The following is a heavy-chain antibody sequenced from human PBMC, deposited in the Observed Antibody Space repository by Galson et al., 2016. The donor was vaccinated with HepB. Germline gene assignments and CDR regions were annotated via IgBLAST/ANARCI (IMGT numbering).Heavy chain of an antibody. CDR3: VKDTQRWLQKPWWAFDS. CDR1: GFTFDGFA. Sequence: SLRLSCAASGFTFDGFAMHWVRRPPGKGLEWVSGINWHSRDIEYADSVQGRFTISRDNAKNTLYLQMNSLRPEDTALYYCVKDTQRWLQKPWWAFDSWGQGTMVTAS. CDR2: INWHSRDI. V-gene: IGHV3-9*01. D-gene: IGHD5-24*01. J-gene: IGHJ3*02.